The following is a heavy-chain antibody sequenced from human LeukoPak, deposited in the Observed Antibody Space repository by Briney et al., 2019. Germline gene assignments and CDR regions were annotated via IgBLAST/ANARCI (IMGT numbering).Heavy chain of an antibody. Sequence: GGSLRLSCAASGFTFSSSNMNWVRQAPGKGLEWVSYIESSSSPIYYTDSVKGRFTISRDNAKNSLYLQMNSLRVEDTAVYYCARDRDCSGDNCWRAFDMWGRGTTVTVSS. CDR2: IESSSSPI. CDR1: GFTFSSSN. J-gene: IGHJ3*02. V-gene: IGHV3-48*01. CDR3: ARDRDCSGDNCWRAFDM. D-gene: IGHD2-15*01.